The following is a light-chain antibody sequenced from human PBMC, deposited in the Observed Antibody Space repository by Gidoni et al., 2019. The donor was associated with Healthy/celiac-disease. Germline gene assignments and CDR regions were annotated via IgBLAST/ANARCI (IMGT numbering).Light chain of an antibody. J-gene: IGKJ4*01. CDR2: DAS. Sequence: DIQMTPSPSSLSASVGDRVTITCQASQDISNYLNWYQQKPGKDPKLLIYDASNLETGVPSRFSGSGSGTDVTFTISSLQPEDIATYYCQQYDNLPLTFGGGTKVEIK. V-gene: IGKV1-33*01. CDR1: QDISNY. CDR3: QQYDNLPLT.